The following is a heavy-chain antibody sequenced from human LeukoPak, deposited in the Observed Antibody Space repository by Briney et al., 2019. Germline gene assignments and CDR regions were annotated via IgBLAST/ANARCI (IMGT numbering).Heavy chain of an antibody. CDR3: ARDTGAYYDSGGLDY. V-gene: IGHV3-11*04. D-gene: IGHD3-22*01. CDR1: RFTFSDYY. CDR2: ISSSGSSI. Sequence: GGSLRLPCAASRFTFSDYYMSWIRQAPGKGLEWVSYISSSGSSIYYADSVKGRFTISRDNAKNSLYLQMNSLRAEDTAVYYCARDTGAYYDSGGLDYWGQGTLVTVSS. J-gene: IGHJ4*02.